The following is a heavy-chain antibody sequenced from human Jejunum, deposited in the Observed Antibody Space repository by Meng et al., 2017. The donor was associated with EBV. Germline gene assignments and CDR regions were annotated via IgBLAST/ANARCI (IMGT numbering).Heavy chain of an antibody. Sequence: QITLKESGPTLVKPTXTLTLTCTCSGCSXTTGGVGVGWIRQPPGKALECLALIYWDDDKRFSPSLKNRLTIAKDTSKNQVVLTMTNMDPVDTATYYCAHRRPPSVASDSSGYGTFDNWGQGTLVTVSS. CDR3: AHRRPPSVASDSSGYGTFDN. V-gene: IGHV2-5*02. CDR1: GCSXTTGGVG. D-gene: IGHD3-22*01. J-gene: IGHJ4*02. CDR2: IYWDDDK.